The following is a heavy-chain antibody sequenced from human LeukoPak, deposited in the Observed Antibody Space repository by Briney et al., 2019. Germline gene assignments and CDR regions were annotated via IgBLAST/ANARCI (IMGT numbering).Heavy chain of an antibody. CDR3: ALFWRDGMDV. D-gene: IGHD1-1*01. Sequence: GGSLRLSCAASGFTVSSNYMSWVRQAPGKGLVWVSRINGDESLTHYADSVRGRFTISRDNARNTLYLQMDSLRAEDTAVCYCALFWRDGMDVWGQGTTVTVSS. CDR1: GFTVSSNY. V-gene: IGHV3-74*01. CDR2: INGDESLT. J-gene: IGHJ6*02.